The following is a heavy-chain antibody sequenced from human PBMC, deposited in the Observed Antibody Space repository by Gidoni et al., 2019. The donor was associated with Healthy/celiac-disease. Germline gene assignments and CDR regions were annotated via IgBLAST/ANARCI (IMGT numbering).Heavy chain of an antibody. D-gene: IGHD3-22*01. CDR1: GGSVSSGSYY. Sequence: QVQLQESGPGLVKPSETLSLTCTVSGGSVSSGSYYWSWIRQPPGKGLEWIGYIYYSGSTNYNPSLKSRVTISVDTSKNQFSLKLSSVTAADTAVYYCARDFDLYYYDSSGYRGAFDIWGQGTMVTVSS. J-gene: IGHJ3*02. CDR2: IYYSGST. V-gene: IGHV4-61*01. CDR3: ARDFDLYYYDSSGYRGAFDI.